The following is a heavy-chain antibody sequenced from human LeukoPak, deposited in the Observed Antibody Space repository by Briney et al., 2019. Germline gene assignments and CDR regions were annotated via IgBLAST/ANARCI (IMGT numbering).Heavy chain of an antibody. CDR3: ARSREWLRFFDY. Sequence: PSETLSLTCTVSGGSISSGFFYWSWVRQPAGKGLEHIGRMSTRGSTDYNSSLKSRVTISVDTSKNQFSLKLSSVTAADTAVYYCARSREWLRFFDYWGQGTLVTVSS. J-gene: IGHJ4*02. CDR1: GGSISSGFFY. CDR2: MSTRGST. D-gene: IGHD5-12*01. V-gene: IGHV4-61*02.